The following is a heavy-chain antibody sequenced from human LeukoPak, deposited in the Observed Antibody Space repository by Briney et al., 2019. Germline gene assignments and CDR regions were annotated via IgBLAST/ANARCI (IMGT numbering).Heavy chain of an antibody. CDR2: ILVGGSEV. Sequence: GESLKISCKGSGFSFTSYWIGWVRQMPGKGLEYMGIILVGGSEVRYSPAFQGLVTISADKSISTAYLQWSSLKASDTAMYYCARQAYGDYGMDVWGQGTTVTVSS. CDR1: GFSFTSYW. J-gene: IGHJ6*02. D-gene: IGHD4-17*01. V-gene: IGHV5-51*01. CDR3: ARQAYGDYGMDV.